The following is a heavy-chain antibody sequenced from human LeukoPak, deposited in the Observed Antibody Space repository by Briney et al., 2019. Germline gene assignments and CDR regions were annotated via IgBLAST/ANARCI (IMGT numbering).Heavy chain of an antibody. CDR3: ARQGLRTGYSSSSYYY. D-gene: IGHD6-13*01. CDR1: GYSFTSYW. J-gene: IGHJ4*02. Sequence: HGESLKISCKGSGYSFTSYWIGWVRQLPGKGLEWMGIIYPGDSDTRYSPSFQGQVTISADKSISTAYLQWSSLKASDTAMYYCARQGLRTGYSSSSYYYWGQGTLVTVSS. V-gene: IGHV5-51*01. CDR2: IYPGDSDT.